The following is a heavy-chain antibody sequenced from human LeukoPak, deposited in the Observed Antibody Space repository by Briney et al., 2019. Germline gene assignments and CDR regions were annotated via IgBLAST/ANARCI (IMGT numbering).Heavy chain of an antibody. CDR2: ISGSGGST. Sequence: GGSLRLSCAASGFTFSSYTMSWVRQAPGKGLEWVSAISGSGGSTYYADSVKGRCTITRDNSKNTLYLQMNSLRAEDTAVYYCAKPPPYYDRSGYYSDYFDYWGQGTLVTVSS. D-gene: IGHD3-22*01. J-gene: IGHJ4*02. CDR1: GFTFSSYT. V-gene: IGHV3-23*01. CDR3: AKPPPYYDRSGYYSDYFDY.